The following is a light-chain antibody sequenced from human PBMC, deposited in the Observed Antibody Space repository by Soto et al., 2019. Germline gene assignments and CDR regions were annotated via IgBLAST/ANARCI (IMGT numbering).Light chain of an antibody. CDR2: AAS. J-gene: IGKJ4*01. Sequence: VIWMTQSPSILSASTGDGVTISCRMRQGISSYLAWYQQKPGKAPELLIYAASTLQTGLPSRFSGSGSGTDFSLTITNPHPEDFATYYCHQASNFSLSFGVGTK. CDR3: HQASNFSLS. CDR1: QGISSY. V-gene: IGKV1D-8*03.